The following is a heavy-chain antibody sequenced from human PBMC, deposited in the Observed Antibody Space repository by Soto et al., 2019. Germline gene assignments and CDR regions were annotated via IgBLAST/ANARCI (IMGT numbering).Heavy chain of an antibody. CDR3: ANRYCSSTSCYIAYYYYMDV. Sequence: GGSLRLSCAASGFTFSNYAMSWVRQAPGKGLEWVSLISGTGGSTYYADSVKGRFTISRDNSKNTLYLQMNSLRAEDTAVYYCANRYCSSTSCYIAYYYYMDVWGKGTTVTVSS. CDR2: ISGTGGST. D-gene: IGHD2-2*02. V-gene: IGHV3-23*01. J-gene: IGHJ6*03. CDR1: GFTFSNYA.